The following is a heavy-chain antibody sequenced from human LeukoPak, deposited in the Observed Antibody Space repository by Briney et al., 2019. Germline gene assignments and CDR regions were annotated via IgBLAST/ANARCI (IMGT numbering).Heavy chain of an antibody. CDR2: IYHSGST. V-gene: IGHV4-4*02. D-gene: IGHD2-15*01. CDR1: GGSISSSNW. CDR3: ARKGPIVVVVAARDAFDI. Sequence: SETLSLTCAVSGGSISSSNWWSWVRQPPGKGLEWIGEIYHSGSTNYNPSLKSRVTTSVDKSKNQFSLKLSSVTAADTAVYYCARKGPIVVVVAARDAFDIWGQGTMVTVSS. J-gene: IGHJ3*02.